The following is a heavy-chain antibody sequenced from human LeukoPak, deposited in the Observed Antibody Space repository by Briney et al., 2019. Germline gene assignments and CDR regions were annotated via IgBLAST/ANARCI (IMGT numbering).Heavy chain of an antibody. Sequence: GGSLRLSCAASGVTFSSYEMNWVRQAPGKGLEWVADIKEDRSEKYYVDSVKGRFTVSRDNAKNSLYLQMNSLTVEDTAVYYCARGPSGWFGELLSPSYYFDYWGQGTLVTVSS. CDR3: ARGPSGWFGELLSPSYYFDY. J-gene: IGHJ4*02. D-gene: IGHD3-10*01. CDR1: GVTFSSYE. CDR2: IKEDRSEK. V-gene: IGHV3-7*01.